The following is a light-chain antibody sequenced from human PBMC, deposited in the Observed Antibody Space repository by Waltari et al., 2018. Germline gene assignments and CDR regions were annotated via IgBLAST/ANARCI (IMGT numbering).Light chain of an antibody. J-gene: IGLJ3*02. Sequence: QSVLPQPPSASGTPGPRVPISWSGSSSNIGSNTVNVYQQLPGTAPKLLIYSNNQLPSGVPDRFSGSKSGTSASLAISGLQSEDEADYYCAAWDDSLNGPVFGGGTKLTVL. CDR1: SSNIGSNT. V-gene: IGLV1-44*01. CDR2: SNN. CDR3: AAWDDSLNGPV.